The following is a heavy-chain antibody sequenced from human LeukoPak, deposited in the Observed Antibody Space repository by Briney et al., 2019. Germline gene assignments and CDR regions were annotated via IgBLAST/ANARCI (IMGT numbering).Heavy chain of an antibody. CDR3: ARDQDYGDYVPFDY. J-gene: IGHJ4*02. CDR2: IYHSGST. V-gene: IGHV4-38-2*02. D-gene: IGHD4-17*01. CDR1: GYSISSGYY. Sequence: SETLSLTCTVSGYSISSGYYWGWIRQPPGKGLEWIGSIYHSGSTYYNPSLKSRVTISVDTSKNQFSLKLSSVTAADTAVYYCARDQDYGDYVPFDYWGQGTLVTVSS.